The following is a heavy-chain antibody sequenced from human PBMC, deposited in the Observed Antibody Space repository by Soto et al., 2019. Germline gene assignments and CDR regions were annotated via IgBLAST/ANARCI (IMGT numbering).Heavy chain of an antibody. D-gene: IGHD3-22*01. CDR2: ISTYNGNT. J-gene: IGHJ4*02. V-gene: IGHV1-18*01. CDR3: ARDRDSSDYFAPPDY. Sequence: ASVKVSCKSSCSTFSAYGIIWVLQAPGQGLDWMGWISTYNGNTNYAQNLQGRVTMTTDTSTSTAYMELRRLTSDDTAVYYCARDRDSSDYFAPPDYWGQGTLVTVSS. CDR1: CSTFSAYG.